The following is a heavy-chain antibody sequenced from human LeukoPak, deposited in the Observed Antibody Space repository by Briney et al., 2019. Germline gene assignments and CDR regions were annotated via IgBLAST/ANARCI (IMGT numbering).Heavy chain of an antibody. D-gene: IGHD1-1*01. CDR3: AKFHEYKSDY. CDR2: ISGSGGST. CDR1: GFTFNSYA. V-gene: IGHV3-23*01. Sequence: GGSLRLSCAASGFTFNSYAMSWVRQAPGKGLEWISAISGSGGSTYYADSVRGRFTISRDNSKNTLYLQMNSQRAEDTAVYYCAKFHEYKSDYWGQGTLVTVSS. J-gene: IGHJ4*02.